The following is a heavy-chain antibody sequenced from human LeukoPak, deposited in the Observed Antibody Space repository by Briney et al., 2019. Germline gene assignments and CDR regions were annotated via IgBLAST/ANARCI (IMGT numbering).Heavy chain of an antibody. Sequence: SGGSLRLSCAASGFTFDDYAMNWVRHVPGGGLEWVSGINWNGRITEYTDPVKDRFTISRQNTKNSLYLYMNNLGGEDTALYFCARGSVQLWLRDTYYYMDVWGKGTTVTVSS. CDR2: INWNGRIT. V-gene: IGHV3-20*04. CDR1: GFTFDDYA. D-gene: IGHD5-18*01. J-gene: IGHJ6*03. CDR3: ARGSVQLWLRDTYYYMDV.